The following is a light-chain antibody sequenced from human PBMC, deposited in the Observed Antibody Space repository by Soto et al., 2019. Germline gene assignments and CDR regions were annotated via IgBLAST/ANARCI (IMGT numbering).Light chain of an antibody. Sequence: DVQMTQSPSSLSASVGDSVTITCRSSQTVKTYLNWYQHKPGKAPQLLNYASSRLQTGVASRFSGSGSGTYFSLTISSLQPEDFATYYCQQTSTTPGTFGQGTKVEIK. CDR2: ASS. CDR1: QTVKTY. J-gene: IGKJ1*01. CDR3: QQTSTTPGT. V-gene: IGKV1-39*01.